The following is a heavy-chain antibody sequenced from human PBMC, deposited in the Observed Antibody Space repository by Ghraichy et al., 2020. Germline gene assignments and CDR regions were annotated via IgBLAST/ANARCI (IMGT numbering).Heavy chain of an antibody. V-gene: IGHV3-7*01. CDR3: ARLAYDSSGYYLSDY. CDR2: IKQDGSEK. Sequence: GGSLRLSCAASGFTFSSYWMSWVRQAPGKGLEWVANIKQDGSEKYYVDSVKGRFTISRDNAKNSLYLQMNSLRAEDTAVYYCARLAYDSSGYYLSDYWGQGTLVTVSS. D-gene: IGHD3-22*01. J-gene: IGHJ4*02. CDR1: GFTFSSYW.